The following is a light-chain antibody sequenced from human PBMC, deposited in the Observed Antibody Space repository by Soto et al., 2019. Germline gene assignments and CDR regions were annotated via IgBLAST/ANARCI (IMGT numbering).Light chain of an antibody. Sequence: QAVVIQEPSLTVSPGGTVTLTCGSSTGAVTSRHYAYWIQQRPGQVPTTLIYDTTNKHSWTPARFSGSLLGGRAALTLSGAQPEDEADYYCFLSYGDVLSWVFGGGTKLTVL. V-gene: IGLV7-46*01. CDR2: DTT. J-gene: IGLJ3*02. CDR1: TGAVTSRHY. CDR3: FLSYGDVLSWV.